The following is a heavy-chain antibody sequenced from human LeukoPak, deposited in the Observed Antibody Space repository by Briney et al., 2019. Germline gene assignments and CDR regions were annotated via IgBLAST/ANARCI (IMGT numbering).Heavy chain of an antibody. J-gene: IGHJ4*02. Sequence: ASVKVSCKASGYTFTNYDFNWVRQATGRGLEWMGWMNPNSGATGYAQKFQGRVTMTRDTSINTAYMELSSLRSEDTAVYYCARWLVRGSRSSYFDYWGQGTLVTVSS. D-gene: IGHD6-6*01. CDR2: MNPNSGAT. CDR3: ARWLVRGSRSSYFDY. V-gene: IGHV1-8*01. CDR1: GYTFTNYD.